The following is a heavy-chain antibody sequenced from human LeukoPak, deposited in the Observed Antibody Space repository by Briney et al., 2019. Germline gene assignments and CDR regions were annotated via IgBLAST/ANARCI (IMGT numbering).Heavy chain of an antibody. J-gene: IGHJ5*02. V-gene: IGHV3-30*18. D-gene: IGHD6-13*01. CDR1: GFTFSSYA. CDR3: AKDLVAAAGTGWFDP. Sequence: GGSLRLSCAASGFTFSSYAMSWVRQAPGKGLEWVAVISYDGSNKYYADSVKGRFTISRDNSKNTLYLQMNSLRAEDTAVYYCAKDLVAAAGTGWFDPWGQGTLVTVSS. CDR2: ISYDGSNK.